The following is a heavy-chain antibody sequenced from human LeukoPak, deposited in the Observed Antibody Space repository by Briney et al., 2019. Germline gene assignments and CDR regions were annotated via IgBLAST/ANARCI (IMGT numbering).Heavy chain of an antibody. V-gene: IGHV1-8*02. Sequence: ASVKVSCKASGYTFTGYYMHWVRQAPGQGLEWMGWMDPNSGNTGYAQKFQGRVTMTRNTSISTAYMELSSLRSEDTAVYYCARGGDLTGLHYYYYGMDVWGQGTTVTVSS. CDR2: MDPNSGNT. CDR1: GYTFTGYY. CDR3: ARGGDLTGLHYYYYGMDV. J-gene: IGHJ6*02. D-gene: IGHD3-9*01.